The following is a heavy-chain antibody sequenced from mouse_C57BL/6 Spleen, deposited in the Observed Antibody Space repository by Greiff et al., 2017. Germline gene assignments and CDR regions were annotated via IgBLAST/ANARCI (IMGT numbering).Heavy chain of an antibody. Sequence: EVQLQESGPGLVKPSQSLSLTCSVTGYSITSGYYWNWIRQFPGNKLEWMGYISYDGSNNYNPSLKNRISITRDTSKNQFFLKLNSVTTEDTATYYCARERVYYGSSYGAMDYWGQGTSVTVSS. V-gene: IGHV3-6*01. CDR3: ARERVYYGSSYGAMDY. J-gene: IGHJ4*01. CDR1: GYSITSGYY. D-gene: IGHD1-1*01. CDR2: ISYDGSN.